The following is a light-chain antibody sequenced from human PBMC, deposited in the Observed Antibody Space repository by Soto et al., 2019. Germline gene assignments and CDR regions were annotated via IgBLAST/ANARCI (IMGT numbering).Light chain of an antibody. J-gene: IGKJ4*01. V-gene: IGKV1-16*02. Sequence: DLQMTQSPSSLSASVGARVTTTCRASQDINNYVAWFQQKPGKAPKSLIYAASTLQSGVPSNFSGSGSGTAGTITIASLQPEDVETYYGQQYNSYPLTFGGGTKVDIK. CDR2: AAS. CDR1: QDINNY. CDR3: QQYNSYPLT.